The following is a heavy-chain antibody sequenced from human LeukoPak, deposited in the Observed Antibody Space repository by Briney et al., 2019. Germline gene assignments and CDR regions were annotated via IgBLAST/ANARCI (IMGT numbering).Heavy chain of an antibody. CDR3: ARLPYDFWSDIYDY. Sequence: GESLKISCKGSGYGFTRYWIGWVRQMPGKGLEWMGIIYPGDSDTRYSPSFQGQVTISADKSISTAYLQWSSLKASDTAIYYCARLPYDFWSDIYDYWGQGTLVTVSS. CDR1: GYGFTRYW. CDR2: IYPGDSDT. J-gene: IGHJ4*02. D-gene: IGHD3-3*01. V-gene: IGHV5-51*01.